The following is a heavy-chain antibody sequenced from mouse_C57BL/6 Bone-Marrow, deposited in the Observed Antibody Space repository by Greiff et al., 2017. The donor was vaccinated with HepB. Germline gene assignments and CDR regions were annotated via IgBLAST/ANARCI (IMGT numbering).Heavy chain of an antibody. D-gene: IGHD2-4*01. CDR1: GYTFTDYY. V-gene: IGHV1-76*01. CDR3: ARYYDYDWYFDV. CDR2: IYPGSGNT. J-gene: IGHJ1*03. Sequence: QVQLKQSGAELVRPGASVKLSCKASGYTFTDYYINWVKQRPGQGLEWIARIYPGSGNTYYNEKFKGKATLTAEKSSSTAYMQLSSLTSEDSAVYFCARYYDYDWYFDVWGTGTTVTVSS.